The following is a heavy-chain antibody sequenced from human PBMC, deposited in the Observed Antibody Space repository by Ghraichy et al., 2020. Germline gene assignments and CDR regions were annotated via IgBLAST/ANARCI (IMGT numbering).Heavy chain of an antibody. CDR1: GASISSYY. CDR2: IYYSGST. V-gene: IGHV4-59*01. Sequence: SQTLSLTCTVPGASISSYYLSWIRQPPGKGLEWIGYIYYSGSTNYNPSLKSRVTISVDTSKNQFSLKLSSVTAADTAVYYCARSITMVRGAPYYYYGMDVWGQGTTVTVSS. D-gene: IGHD3-10*01. CDR3: ARSITMVRGAPYYYYGMDV. J-gene: IGHJ6*02.